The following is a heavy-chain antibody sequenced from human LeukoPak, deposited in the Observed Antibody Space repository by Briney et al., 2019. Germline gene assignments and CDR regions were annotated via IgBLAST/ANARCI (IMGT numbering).Heavy chain of an antibody. CDR2: IKQDGSEK. CDR3: ARNKGLYYYDSSGTFDY. D-gene: IGHD3-22*01. Sequence: GGSLRLSCAASGFTFSSYWMSWVRQAPGKGLEWVANIKQDGSEKYYVESVKGRFTISRDNAKNSLYLQMNSLRAEDTAVYYCARNKGLYYYDSSGTFDYWGQGTLVTVSS. J-gene: IGHJ4*02. V-gene: IGHV3-7*01. CDR1: GFTFSSYW.